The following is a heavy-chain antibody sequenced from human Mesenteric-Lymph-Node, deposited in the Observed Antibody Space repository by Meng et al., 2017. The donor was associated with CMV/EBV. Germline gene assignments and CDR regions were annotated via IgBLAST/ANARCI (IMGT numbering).Heavy chain of an antibody. Sequence: GSLRLSCTVSGGSISSYYWSWIRQPPGKGLEWIGYIYYSGSTNYNPSLKSRVTISVDTSKNQFSLKLSSVTAADTAVYYCARGHPSITIFGVHWGQGTLVTVSS. CDR3: ARGHPSITIFGVH. CDR2: IYYSGST. CDR1: GGSISSYY. J-gene: IGHJ4*02. V-gene: IGHV4-59*01. D-gene: IGHD3-3*01.